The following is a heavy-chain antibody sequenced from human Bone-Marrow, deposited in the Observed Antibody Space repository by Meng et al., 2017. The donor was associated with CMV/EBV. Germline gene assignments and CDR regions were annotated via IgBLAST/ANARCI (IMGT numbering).Heavy chain of an antibody. J-gene: IGHJ6*02. CDR2: IYYSGSN. D-gene: IGHD3-16*02. V-gene: IGHV4-39*07. CDR3: GREAVRGTRDYYYGMDV. CDR1: GGSISSSSYY. Sequence: SETLSLTCTVSGGSISSSSYYWGWIRQPPGKGLEWIGSIYYSGSNYYNPSLKSRVTISVDTSKNQFSLKLRSVTAADTAVYYCGREAVRGTRDYYYGMDVWGLGTTVTVSS.